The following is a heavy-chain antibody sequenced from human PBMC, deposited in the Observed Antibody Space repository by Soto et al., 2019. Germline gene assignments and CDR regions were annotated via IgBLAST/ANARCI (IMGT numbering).Heavy chain of an antibody. Sequence: EVQLLESGGGLVQPGGSLRLSCAASGFTFSAYSMNWVRQAPGKGLEWLSYISGDRAYIYYADSVRGRFTISRDNAENSLYLKMDNLRDEDTAVYYCARQIYTGVTPIDFWGQGTLVTVSS. D-gene: IGHD3-16*01. V-gene: IGHV3-48*02. CDR1: GFTFSAYS. CDR3: ARQIYTGVTPIDF. CDR2: ISGDRAYI. J-gene: IGHJ4*02.